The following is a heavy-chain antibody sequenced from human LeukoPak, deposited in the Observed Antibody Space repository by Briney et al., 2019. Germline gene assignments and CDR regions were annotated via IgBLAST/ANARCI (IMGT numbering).Heavy chain of an antibody. CDR3: ARTIYCGGDCYFYWYFDL. D-gene: IGHD2-21*02. CDR2: IYYTGSI. Sequence: PSETLSLTCTVSGGSIRSYNWSWIRQPPGEGLEWIGYIYYTGSINYNPSLKSRVTISADTSKNQFSLKLNSVTAADTAAYYCARTIYCGGDCYFYWYFDLWGRGTLVTVSS. J-gene: IGHJ2*01. V-gene: IGHV4-59*01. CDR1: GGSIRSYN.